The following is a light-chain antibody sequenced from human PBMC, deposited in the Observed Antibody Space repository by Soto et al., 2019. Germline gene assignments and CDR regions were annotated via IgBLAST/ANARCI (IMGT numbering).Light chain of an antibody. J-gene: IGKJ5*01. V-gene: IGKV3-20*01. Sequence: EIVLTQSPGTLSLSPGERTTLSCRASQSISRYLAWYKQKPGQGPRLLIYGASSRATGTPDRFSGSGSGTDFTLTINRLEPEDFELYYCQQYGSSPPTFGQGTRLEIK. CDR3: QQYGSSPPT. CDR1: QSISRY. CDR2: GAS.